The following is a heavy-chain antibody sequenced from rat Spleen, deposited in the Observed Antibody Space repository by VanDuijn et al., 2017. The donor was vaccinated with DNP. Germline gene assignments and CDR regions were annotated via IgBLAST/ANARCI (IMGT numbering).Heavy chain of an antibody. V-gene: IGHV2-41*01. CDR3: AREDLRIIWDY. J-gene: IGHJ2*01. CDR2: IWNTGGT. Sequence: QVQLKESGPGLVQPSQTLSLTCTVAGFSLTSYNVHWVRQPPGKGLEWMGVIWNTGGTRYNSALKSRLSISKDTSKSQVFLKMNSLQTEDTATYYCAREDLRIIWDYWGQGVMVTVSS. D-gene: IGHD1-6*01. CDR1: GFSLTSYN.